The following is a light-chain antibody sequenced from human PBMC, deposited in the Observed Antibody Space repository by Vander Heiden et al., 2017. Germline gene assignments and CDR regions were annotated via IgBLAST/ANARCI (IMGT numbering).Light chain of an antibody. V-gene: IGKV1-5*03. CDR2: KAS. CDR3: QQYNSYWT. Sequence: DTQMTQSPSTLSASVGDRVTITCRASQSISSWLAWYQQKPGKAPNLLIYKASSLESGVPSRFSGSGSGTEFTLTISSLQPDDSATYYCQQYNSYWTFGQGTKVQIK. J-gene: IGKJ1*01. CDR1: QSISSW.